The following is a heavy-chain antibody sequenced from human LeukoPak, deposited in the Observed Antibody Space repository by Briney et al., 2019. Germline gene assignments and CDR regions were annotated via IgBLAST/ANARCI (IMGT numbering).Heavy chain of an antibody. Sequence: SETLSLTCTVSGGSISSSSYYWGWIRQPPGKGLEWIGSIYCSGSTYYNPSLKSRVTISVDTSKNQFSLKLSSVTAADTAVYYCASIQQQLVDSFDPWGQGTLVTVSS. J-gene: IGHJ5*02. D-gene: IGHD6-13*01. CDR2: IYCSGST. V-gene: IGHV4-39*01. CDR1: GGSISSSSYY. CDR3: ASIQQQLVDSFDP.